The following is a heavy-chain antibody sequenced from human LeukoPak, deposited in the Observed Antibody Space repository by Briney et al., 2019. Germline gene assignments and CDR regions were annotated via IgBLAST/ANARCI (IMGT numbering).Heavy chain of an antibody. D-gene: IGHD1-1*01. CDR3: AKVDNWKYGHHDF. CDR2: ISGSGGST. CDR1: GFTYSHNG. Sequence: GGSLRLSCVASGFTYSHNGMHWVRRAPGKGLEWVSAISGSGGSTYYADSVKGRFTISRDNSKYTLSLQMNSLRTEDTAVYYCAKVDNWKYGHHDFWGQGTLVTVSS. V-gene: IGHV3-23*01. J-gene: IGHJ4*02.